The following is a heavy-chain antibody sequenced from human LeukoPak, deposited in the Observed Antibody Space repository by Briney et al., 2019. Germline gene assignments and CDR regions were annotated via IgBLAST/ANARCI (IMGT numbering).Heavy chain of an antibody. CDR2: ISDSGGST. J-gene: IGHJ4*02. D-gene: IGHD3-10*01. Sequence: PGGSLRLSCAASGFTFSNYAMTWVRQAPGKGLEWVSGISDSGGSTYYADSVKGRFTISRDNSKNTLYLQMNSLRAEDTAVYYCAGGVYYYGSGSFLTDFDYWGQGTLVTVSS. V-gene: IGHV3-23*01. CDR1: GFTFSNYA. CDR3: AGGVYYYGSGSFLTDFDY.